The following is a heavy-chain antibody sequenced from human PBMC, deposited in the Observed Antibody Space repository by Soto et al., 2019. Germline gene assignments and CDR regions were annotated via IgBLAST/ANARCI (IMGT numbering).Heavy chain of an antibody. D-gene: IGHD3-3*01. CDR2: ISSSSSYI. J-gene: IGHJ4*02. Sequence: GGSLRLSCAASGFTFSSYSMNWVRQAPGKGLEWVSSISSSSSYIYYADSVKGRFTISRDNAKNSLYLQMNSLRAEDMAVYYCARKLEWFSVSIPHSRDEGYFDDWGQGTLVTVSS. CDR1: GFTFSSYS. V-gene: IGHV3-21*01. CDR3: ARKLEWFSVSIPHSRDEGYFDD.